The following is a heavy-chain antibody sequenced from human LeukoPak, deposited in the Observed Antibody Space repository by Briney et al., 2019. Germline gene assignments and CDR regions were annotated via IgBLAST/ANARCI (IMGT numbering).Heavy chain of an antibody. V-gene: IGHV4-34*01. CDR2: INHSGSA. D-gene: IGHD5-12*01. CDR3: AGGYSGYDVGY. CDR1: DASFSGFY. Sequence: SETLSLTCAVYDASFSGFYWNWIRQTPGKGLEWIGEINHSGSANYHPSPMSRVTFSIDTSKKQFSLNLTSVTVADTAVYYCAGGYSGYDVGYWGRGTRVTVSS. J-gene: IGHJ4*02.